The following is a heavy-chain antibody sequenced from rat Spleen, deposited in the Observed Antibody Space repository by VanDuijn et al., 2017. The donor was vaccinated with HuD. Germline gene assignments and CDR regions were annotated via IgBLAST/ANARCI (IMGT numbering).Heavy chain of an antibody. V-gene: IGHV5-20*01. CDR2: ISYDGGDT. J-gene: IGHJ2*01. CDR3: ATRGHTMGISPFAY. D-gene: IGHD1-9*01. Sequence: EVQLVESDGGLVQPGRSLKLSCAVSGFTFGDYYMAWVRQAPTKGLEWVTTISYDGGDTYYRDSVKGRFTISRDNAKRTLYLQMDSLRSEDTATYYCATRGHTMGISPFAYWGQGVMVTVSS. CDR1: GFTFGDYY.